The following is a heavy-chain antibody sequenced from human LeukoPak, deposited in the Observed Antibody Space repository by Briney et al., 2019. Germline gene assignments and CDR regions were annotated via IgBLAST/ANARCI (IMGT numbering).Heavy chain of an antibody. J-gene: IGHJ4*02. CDR3: ATITMVRGVRNYFDY. D-gene: IGHD3-10*01. CDR2: IDGSGGST. Sequence: GGSLRLSCAASGFTFSNYDMSWVRQAPGKGLDWVSVIDGSGGSTYYADSVKGRFTISRDNSRNTLYLQMNSLRAEDTAVYYCATITMVRGVRNYFDYWGQGTLVTVSS. CDR1: GFTFSNYD. V-gene: IGHV3-23*01.